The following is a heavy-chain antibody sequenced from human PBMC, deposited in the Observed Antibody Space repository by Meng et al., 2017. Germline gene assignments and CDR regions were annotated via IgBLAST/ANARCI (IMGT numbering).Heavy chain of an antibody. CDR3: ARRGQTSWDGPGKREVFDY. CDR1: CGSCRGYC. J-gene: IGHJ4*02. V-gene: IGHV4-34*01. Sequence: HVQLRRWGEVPLSLSETLSLPCAVSCGSCRGYCRSWIRQPTGKGLEWIGEINHSGSTNYNPSLKSRVTISVDTSKNQFSLKLSSVTAADTAVYSCARRGQTSWDGPGKREVFDYWGQGTLVTVSS. D-gene: IGHD1-26*01. CDR2: INHSGST.